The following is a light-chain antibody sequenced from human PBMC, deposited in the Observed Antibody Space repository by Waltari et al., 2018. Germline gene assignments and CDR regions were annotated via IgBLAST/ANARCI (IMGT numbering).Light chain of an antibody. CDR2: DVN. Sequence: QSALTQPRSVSGSPGQSVTISCTGTNSDIGAHNYISWYQQHPGKAPKLMIYDVNNRPSGVPDRFSGSKSGTTASLTISGLQAEDEADYYCCSYTGSSTVGVFGGGTKVTVL. CDR1: NSDIGAHNY. J-gene: IGLJ3*02. CDR3: CSYTGSSTVGV. V-gene: IGLV2-11*01.